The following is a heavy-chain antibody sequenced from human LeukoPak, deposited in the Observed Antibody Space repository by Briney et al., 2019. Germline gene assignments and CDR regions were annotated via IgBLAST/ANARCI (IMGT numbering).Heavy chain of an antibody. Sequence: GGSLRLSCVASGFTFSTYGMSWVRQAPGKGLEWVSAISGSGGSTYYADSVKGRFTISRDNSKNTLYLQMNSLRAEDTAVYYCAKDLFVGYYDSSGYYKTDAFDIWGQGTMVTVSS. CDR2: ISGSGGST. CDR1: GFTFSTYG. D-gene: IGHD3-22*01. V-gene: IGHV3-23*01. J-gene: IGHJ3*02. CDR3: AKDLFVGYYDSSGYYKTDAFDI.